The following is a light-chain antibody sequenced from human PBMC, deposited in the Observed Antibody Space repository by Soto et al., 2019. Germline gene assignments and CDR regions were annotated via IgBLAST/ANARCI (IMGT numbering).Light chain of an antibody. CDR3: QQLFDSPIT. CDR2: AAS. CDR1: QSINNY. Sequence: DIQMTQSPSSLSASVGDRVTITCRASQSINNYLSWYQQKSGKAPDRLIFAASTLESGVPSRFSATVSGTEFSPTITSLQPEDFATYYCQQLFDSPITFGQGTRLEIK. J-gene: IGKJ5*01. V-gene: IGKV1-17*01.